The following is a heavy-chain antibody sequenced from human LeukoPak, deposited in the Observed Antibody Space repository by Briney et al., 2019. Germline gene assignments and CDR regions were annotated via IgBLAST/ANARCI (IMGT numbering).Heavy chain of an antibody. CDR2: IYSGGST. CDR1: GFTVSSNY. V-gene: IGHV3-66*02. J-gene: IGHJ4*02. D-gene: IGHD3-22*01. Sequence: GGSLRLSCAASGFTVSSNYMSWVRQAPGKGLEWVSVIYSGGSTYYADSVKGRFTISRDNSKNTLYLQMNSLRAEDTAVYYCARASAYYYDSSGYYPTFFDYWGQGTLVTVSS. CDR3: ARASAYYYDSSGYYPTFFDY.